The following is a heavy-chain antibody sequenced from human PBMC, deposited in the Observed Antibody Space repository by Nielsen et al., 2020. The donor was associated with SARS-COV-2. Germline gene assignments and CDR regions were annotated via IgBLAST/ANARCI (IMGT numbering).Heavy chain of an antibody. CDR3: ARDTGIPFWGGYFS. Sequence: PCAASGFTFSSYAMHWVRQVPGKGPEWVAVISYDGSNKYYADSVKGRFTISRDNSKNTLYLQMNSLRAEDTAVYYCARDTGIPFWGGYFSWGQGNLVTDSS. CDR2: ISYDGSNK. CDR1: GFTFSSYA. D-gene: IGHD3-3*01. J-gene: IGHJ4*02. V-gene: IGHV3-30*04.